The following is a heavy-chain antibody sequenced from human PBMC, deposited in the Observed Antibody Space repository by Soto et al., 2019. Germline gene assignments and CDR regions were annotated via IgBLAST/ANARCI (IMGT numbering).Heavy chain of an antibody. CDR2: IVPIFGTA. D-gene: IGHD1-26*01. J-gene: IGHJ4*02. CDR3: ARDGGRHSGGIDY. Sequence: QVQLVQSGAEVKKPGSSVRVSCKASGGTFSSYSINWVRQAPGQGLEWMGEIVPIFGTANYAQKFQGRVTITADASTSTAYLVLSSMRSADTAVYYCARDGGRHSGGIDYWGQGTLVIVSS. CDR1: GGTFSSYS. V-gene: IGHV1-69*01.